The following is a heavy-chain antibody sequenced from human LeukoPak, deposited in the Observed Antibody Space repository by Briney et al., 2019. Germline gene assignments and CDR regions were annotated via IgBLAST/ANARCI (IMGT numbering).Heavy chain of an antibody. Sequence: ASVKLSCNASGYTFTSYYMHLVRHAPGQGLEWMGIINPSGGSTSYAQKFQGRVTMTRDMSTSTVYMELSRLRSEDTAVYYCARASPDYYMDVWGKGTTVTVSS. CDR2: INPSGGST. J-gene: IGHJ6*03. CDR3: ARASPDYYMDV. CDR1: GYTFTSYY. V-gene: IGHV1-46*01.